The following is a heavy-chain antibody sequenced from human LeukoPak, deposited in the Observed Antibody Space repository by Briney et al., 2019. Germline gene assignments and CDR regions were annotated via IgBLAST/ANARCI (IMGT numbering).Heavy chain of an antibody. CDR2: MNPNSGNT. CDR1: GYTFTSYD. Sequence: ASVKVSCKASGYTFTSYDINWVRQATGQGLEWMGWMNPNSGNTGYAQKFQGRVTMTRNTSISTAYMELSSLRSEDTAVYYCARLVGATPYYYYYYGMDVWAKGPRSPSP. CDR3: ARLVGATPYYYYYYGMDV. V-gene: IGHV1-8*01. J-gene: IGHJ6*02. D-gene: IGHD1-26*01.